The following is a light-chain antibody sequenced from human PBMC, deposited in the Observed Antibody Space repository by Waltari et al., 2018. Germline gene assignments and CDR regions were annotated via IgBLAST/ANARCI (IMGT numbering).Light chain of an antibody. CDR3: SSHAGSDSFL. CDR1: NRDVGGYDY. V-gene: IGLV2-8*01. CDR2: DVT. J-gene: IGLJ2*01. Sequence: QSALTQPPSASGSPGQSVTISCSGTNRDVGGYDYVSCYQHQPGKAPKLLIYDVTKRPSGVPDRFSGSKSGNTASLTVTGLQAEDEADYYCSSHAGSDSFLFGGGTKLTVL.